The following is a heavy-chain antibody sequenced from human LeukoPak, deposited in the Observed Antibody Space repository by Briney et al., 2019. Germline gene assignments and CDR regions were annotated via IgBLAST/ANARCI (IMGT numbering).Heavy chain of an antibody. Sequence: SETLSLTCAVYGGSFSGYYWSWIRQPPGKGLEWIGEINHSRSTNYNPSLKSRVTISVDTSKNQFSLKLSSVTAADTAVYYCARGRRPGYYGMDVWGQGTTVTVSS. CDR1: GGSFSGYY. V-gene: IGHV4-34*01. D-gene: IGHD6-25*01. CDR2: INHSRST. J-gene: IGHJ6*02. CDR3: ARGRRPGYYGMDV.